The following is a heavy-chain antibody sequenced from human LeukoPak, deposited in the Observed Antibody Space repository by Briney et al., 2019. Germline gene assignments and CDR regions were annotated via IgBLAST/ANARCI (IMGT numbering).Heavy chain of an antibody. J-gene: IGHJ4*02. D-gene: IGHD1-26*01. Sequence: ASVNVSCKASGYTFITYGITWVRQAPGQGLEWMGWITPYNGDTNYAQSLQDRVTMTTDTSTSTAYMELRSLRSDDTAVYFCARVAGVSYNYFDSWGQGTLVTVSS. CDR2: ITPYNGDT. CDR1: GYTFITYG. V-gene: IGHV1-18*01. CDR3: ARVAGVSYNYFDS.